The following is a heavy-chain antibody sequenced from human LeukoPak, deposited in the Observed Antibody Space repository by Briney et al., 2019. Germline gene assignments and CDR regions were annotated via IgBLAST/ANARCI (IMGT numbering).Heavy chain of an antibody. V-gene: IGHV3-11*01. CDR2: ISSSGSTI. CDR1: GFTFSDYY. CDR3: ANLLYSYGYYFHY. D-gene: IGHD5-18*01. J-gene: IGHJ4*02. Sequence: GGSLRLSCAASGFTFSDYYMSWIRQAPGKGLEWVSYISSSGSTIYYADSVKGRFTISRDNAKNSLYLQMNSLGVEDTAVYYCANLLYSYGYYFHYWGQGTLATVSS.